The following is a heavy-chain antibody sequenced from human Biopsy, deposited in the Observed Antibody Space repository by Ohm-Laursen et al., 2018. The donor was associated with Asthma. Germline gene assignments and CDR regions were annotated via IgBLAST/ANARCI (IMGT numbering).Heavy chain of an antibody. CDR1: GFTFSTYS. D-gene: IGHD5-12*01. CDR2: ISSTSTYI. CDR3: SRDRGESGYDFGRYDY. V-gene: IGHV3-21*01. J-gene: IGHJ4*03. Sequence: SLRLSCSASGFTFSTYSMNWVRQAPGKGLEWVSSISSTSTYIYYADSVKGRFTISRDNAKNSLYLQMNSLRAEDTAVYYCSRDRGESGYDFGRYDYWGQGTTVTVSS.